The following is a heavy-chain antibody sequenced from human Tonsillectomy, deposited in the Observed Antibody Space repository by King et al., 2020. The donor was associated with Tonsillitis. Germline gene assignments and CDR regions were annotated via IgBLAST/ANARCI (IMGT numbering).Heavy chain of an antibody. J-gene: IGHJ6*03. CDR2: INHSGST. Sequence: VQLQQWGAGLSKPSETLSLTCAVYGGSFSGYYWSWIRQPPGKGLEWIGEINHSGSTNYNPSLKSRVTISVDTSKNQFSLKLSSVTAADTAVYYCARGRSSSGRKSHYYYYYMDVWGKGTTVTVSS. CDR1: GGSFSGYY. V-gene: IGHV4-34*01. CDR3: ARGRSSSGRKSHYYYYYMDV. D-gene: IGHD3-3*01.